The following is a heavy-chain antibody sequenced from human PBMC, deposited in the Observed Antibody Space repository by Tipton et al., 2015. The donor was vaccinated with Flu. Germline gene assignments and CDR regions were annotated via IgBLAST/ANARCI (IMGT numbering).Heavy chain of an antibody. CDR3: ARRDYSNYVSEPKNWFDP. D-gene: IGHD4-11*01. Sequence: GLVKPSETVSLNCIVSGGSFSRYHWAWVRQPPGKGLEWIGNVHRSGSTYYNPSLKSRVTMSVDTSKINFSLRLTSVTAADTAVYYCARRDYSNYVSEPKNWFDPWGQGILVTVSS. CDR2: VHRSGST. CDR1: GGSFSRYH. V-gene: IGHV4-59*04. J-gene: IGHJ5*02.